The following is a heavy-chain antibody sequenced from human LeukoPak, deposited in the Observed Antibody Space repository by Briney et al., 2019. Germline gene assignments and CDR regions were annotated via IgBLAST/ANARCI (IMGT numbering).Heavy chain of an antibody. V-gene: IGHV3-66*01. J-gene: IGHJ4*02. D-gene: IGHD4-23*01. CDR3: ARDRFGYGGNSGL. Sequence: GGSLSLSCAASGFAVSSNYMSWARQAPGGGLEWVSVIYSGGSTYYADSVKGRFTISRDNSKNTLYLQMNSLRAEDTAVYYCARDRFGYGGNSGLWGQGTLATVSS. CDR2: IYSGGST. CDR1: GFAVSSNY.